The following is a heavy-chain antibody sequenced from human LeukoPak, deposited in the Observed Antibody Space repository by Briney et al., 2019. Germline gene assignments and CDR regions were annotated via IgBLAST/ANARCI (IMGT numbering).Heavy chain of an antibody. V-gene: IGHV3-23*01. Sequence: PGGSLRLSCAASGFTFSSYAMSWVRQAPGKGLEWVSAISGSGGSTYYADSVKGRFTISRDNSKNTLYLQMNSLRAEDTAVYYCAKRPLYDSGSGYFDYWGQGTLVTVSS. D-gene: IGHD1-26*01. CDR1: GFTFSSYA. CDR3: AKRPLYDSGSGYFDY. J-gene: IGHJ4*02. CDR2: ISGSGGST.